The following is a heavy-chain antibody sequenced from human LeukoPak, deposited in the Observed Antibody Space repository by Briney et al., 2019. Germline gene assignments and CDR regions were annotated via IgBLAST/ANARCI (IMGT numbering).Heavy chain of an antibody. CDR1: GGSISIYY. V-gene: IGHV4-59*08. Sequence: SETLSLTCTVSGGSISIYYWSWIRQPPGKGLEWIGYIYYSGSTNYNPSLKSRVTISVDTSKNQFSLKLSSVTAADTAVYYCARISGWYFREWYFDLWGRGTLVTVSS. CDR2: IYYSGST. D-gene: IGHD6-19*01. J-gene: IGHJ2*01. CDR3: ARISGWYFREWYFDL.